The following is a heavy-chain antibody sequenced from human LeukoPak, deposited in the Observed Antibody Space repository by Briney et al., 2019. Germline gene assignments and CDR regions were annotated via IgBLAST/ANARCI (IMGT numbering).Heavy chain of an antibody. J-gene: IGHJ4*02. CDR3: AAALDSSSYFYWGFDY. CDR1: GLTFDDYG. V-gene: IGHV3-20*04. Sequence: GGSLRLSCAASGLTFDDYGTRWIRQAPRKGLEWVSGIKWNGDSTGYADSAKGRFTTSRENVKRSLYLQMNSLRAEDTGFYYCAAALDSSSYFYWGFDYWGQGTLVTVSS. CDR2: IKWNGDST. D-gene: IGHD3-22*01.